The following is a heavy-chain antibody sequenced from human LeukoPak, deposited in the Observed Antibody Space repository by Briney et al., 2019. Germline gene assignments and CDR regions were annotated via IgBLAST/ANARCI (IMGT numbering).Heavy chain of an antibody. V-gene: IGHV4-39*07. CDR3: AGPSMRELEGPDAFDI. CDR2: IYYSGST. CDR1: GGSISRSSYY. D-gene: IGHD1-26*01. J-gene: IGHJ3*02. Sequence: WETLSLTCTVSGGSISRSSYYWGWIRQPPGKGLVWVGSIYYSGSTYYNPSLKSRVTISVDTSKNQFSLKLSSVTAADTAVYYCAGPSMRELEGPDAFDICGQGTMVTVSS.